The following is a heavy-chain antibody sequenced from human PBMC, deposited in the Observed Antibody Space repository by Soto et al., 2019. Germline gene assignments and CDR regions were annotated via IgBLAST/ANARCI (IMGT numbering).Heavy chain of an antibody. J-gene: IGHJ6*03. D-gene: IGHD3-10*01. Sequence: ASVKVSCKASGGTFSSYTISWVRQAPGQGLEWMGRIIPILGIANYAQKFQGRVTITADKSTSTAYMELSSLRSEDTAVYYCARGGKGSWGSGRYPTYYYCYIDVWGKGTTVTVSS. CDR1: GGTFSSYT. V-gene: IGHV1-69*02. CDR2: IIPILGIA. CDR3: ARGGKGSWGSGRYPTYYYCYIDV.